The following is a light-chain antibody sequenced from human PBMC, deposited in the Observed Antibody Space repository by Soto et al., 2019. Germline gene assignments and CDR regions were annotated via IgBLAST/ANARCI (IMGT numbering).Light chain of an antibody. Sequence: EIVMTQSPATLSVSPGERATLSCRASRRVSNYLAWYQQRPGQAPRLLIYGASTRATGIPARFSGSASGTEFTLTIRRLEPEDFAVYYCQQYGSSPPITFGQGTRREIK. V-gene: IGKV3-15*01. J-gene: IGKJ5*01. CDR2: GAS. CDR1: RRVSNY. CDR3: QQYGSSPPIT.